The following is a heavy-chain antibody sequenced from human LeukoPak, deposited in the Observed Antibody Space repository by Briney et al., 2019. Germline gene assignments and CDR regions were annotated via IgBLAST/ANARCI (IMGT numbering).Heavy chain of an antibody. D-gene: IGHD2-21*02. CDR2: ISSSGSYI. V-gene: IGHV3-21*04. Sequence: PGGSLRLSCAASAFTFSSYSMNWVRQAPGKGLEWVSSISSSGSYIYYADSVKGRFTISRDNSMNTLYLQMNSLRAEDTAIYYCVKSRVAAIGAFDIWGRGTMVTVFS. CDR3: VKSRVAAIGAFDI. J-gene: IGHJ3*02. CDR1: AFTFSSYS.